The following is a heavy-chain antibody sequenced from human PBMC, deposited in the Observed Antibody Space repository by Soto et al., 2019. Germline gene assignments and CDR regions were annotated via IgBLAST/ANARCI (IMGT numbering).Heavy chain of an antibody. Sequence: ASVKVSCKASGYTFTSYDINWVRQAPGQGLEWVGWINPTSEYTAHAQKFQGRVTLTREISTATAYMELSSLTSEDTAIYYCAKDGYDSSGDLYYFDYWGQGIPVTVSS. J-gene: IGHJ4*02. D-gene: IGHD3-22*01. CDR1: GYTFTSYD. CDR3: AKDGYDSSGDLYYFDY. CDR2: INPTSEYT. V-gene: IGHV1-8*01.